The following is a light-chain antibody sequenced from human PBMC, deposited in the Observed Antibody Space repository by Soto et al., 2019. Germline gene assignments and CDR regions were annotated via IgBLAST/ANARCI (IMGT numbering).Light chain of an antibody. J-gene: IGLJ1*01. V-gene: IGLV2-14*01. Sequence: QSVLTQPASVSGSPGQWITISCTGTSSNIGGYNYVSWYQQHPGKAPKLMIYDISNRPSGVSNRFSGSKSGNTASLTITGQQAEEEAYYYHSSYRSMSAYVFGAGTKVTVL. CDR3: SSYRSMSAYV. CDR1: SSNIGGYNY. CDR2: DIS.